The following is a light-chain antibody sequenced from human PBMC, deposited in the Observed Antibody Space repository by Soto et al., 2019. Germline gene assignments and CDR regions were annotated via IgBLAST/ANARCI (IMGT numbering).Light chain of an antibody. CDR2: QVT. CDR1: SSDVGAYDY. V-gene: IGLV2-8*01. CDR3: SSYVVSYNWV. Sequence: QSVLTQPPSASGSPGQSVTISCTGTSSDVGAYDYVSWFQQHPGKAPKLIIYQVTKRPSGVTDRFSGSKSGNTASLTVSGLQAEDEADYFCSSYVVSYNWVFGGGTKLTVL. J-gene: IGLJ3*02.